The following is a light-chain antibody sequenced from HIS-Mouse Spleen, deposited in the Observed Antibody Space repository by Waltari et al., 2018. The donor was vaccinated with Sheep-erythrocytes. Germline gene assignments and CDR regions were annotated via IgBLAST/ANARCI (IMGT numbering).Light chain of an antibody. CDR2: DAS. CDR1: QGISSA. V-gene: IGKV1D-13*01. CDR3: QQFNNYPRT. J-gene: IGKJ1*01. Sequence: AIQLTQSPSSLSSSVGDRVTITCRASQGISSALAWYQQKPGKAPKLLNYDASSLESGVPSRFSGSGSGTDFTLTISSLQPEDFATYYCQQFNNYPRTFGQGTKVEIK.